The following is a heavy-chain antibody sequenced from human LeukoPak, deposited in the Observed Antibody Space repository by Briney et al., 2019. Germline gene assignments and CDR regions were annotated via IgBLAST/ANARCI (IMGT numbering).Heavy chain of an antibody. CDR3: ARDPTPSCSSGWARWDYFDY. J-gene: IGHJ4*02. D-gene: IGHD6-19*01. CDR2: ISSSSSYI. Sequence: SGGSLRLSCAASGFTFSSYSMNWVRQAPGKGLEWVSSISSSSSYIYYADSVRGRFTISRDNAKNSLYLQMNSLRAEDTAVYYCARDPTPSCSSGWARWDYFDYWGQGTLVTVSS. V-gene: IGHV3-21*01. CDR1: GFTFSSYS.